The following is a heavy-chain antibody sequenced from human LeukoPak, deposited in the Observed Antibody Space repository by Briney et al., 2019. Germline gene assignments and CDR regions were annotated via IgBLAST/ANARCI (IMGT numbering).Heavy chain of an antibody. J-gene: IGHJ4*01. CDR2: IQPSGGST. CDR3: EREEEGETFDY. CDR1: GYPFTSYY. Sequence: ASVQVSCKASGYPFTSYYMHWVRQAPGQGLEWMGIIQPSGGSTSNAQKFRGRVTITWDTSTSTVYMELSSLRSEATAVYYCEREEEGETFDYWGQRTLVTVSS. D-gene: IGHD3-16*01. V-gene: IGHV1-46*01.